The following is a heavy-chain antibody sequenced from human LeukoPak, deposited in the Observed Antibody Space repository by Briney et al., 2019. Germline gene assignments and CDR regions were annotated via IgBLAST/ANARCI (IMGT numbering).Heavy chain of an antibody. J-gene: IGHJ4*02. Sequence: ASETLSLTCTVSGGSISSYYWSWIRQPPGKGLEWIGYIYHSGSTYYNPSLKSRVTISVDRSKNQFSLKLSSVTAADTAVYYCARDRGGFWSGSSYDYWGQGTLVTVSS. CDR2: IYHSGST. V-gene: IGHV4-59*12. D-gene: IGHD3-3*01. CDR1: GGSISSYY. CDR3: ARDRGGFWSGSSYDY.